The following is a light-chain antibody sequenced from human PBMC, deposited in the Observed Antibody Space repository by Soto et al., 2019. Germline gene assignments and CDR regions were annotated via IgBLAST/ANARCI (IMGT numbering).Light chain of an antibody. CDR1: NIGSQS. CDR2: YNR. V-gene: IGLV3-21*04. CDR3: QLWYISLIQPVV. Sequence: SYELTQPPSVSVAPGQAARITCGGRNIGSQSVPWYQQKPGQAPVFVIYYNRDRPSGITGRFSGSKFANTATLTISRVEAGDEADYYCQLWYISLIQPVVFGGGTQLTVL. J-gene: IGLJ2*01.